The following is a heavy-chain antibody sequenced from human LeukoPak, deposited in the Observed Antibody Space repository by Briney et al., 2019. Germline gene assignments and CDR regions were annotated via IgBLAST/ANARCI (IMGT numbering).Heavy chain of an antibody. CDR3: ATLSTVVTPFYFDY. V-gene: IGHV4-59*08. CDR2: IYYTGST. CDR1: GGSISSYY. J-gene: IGHJ4*02. Sequence: ETLSLTCTVSGGSISSYYWSWIRQPPGKGLEWIGYIYYTGSTNYNPSLKSRVTTSLDTSKNQFSLKLSSVTAADTAVYYCATLSTVVTPFYFDYWGQGTLVTVSS. D-gene: IGHD4-23*01.